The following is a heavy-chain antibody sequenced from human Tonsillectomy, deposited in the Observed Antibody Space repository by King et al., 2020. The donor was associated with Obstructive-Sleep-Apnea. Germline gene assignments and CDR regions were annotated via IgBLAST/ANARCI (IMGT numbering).Heavy chain of an antibody. CDR1: GISLRTSGVG. Sequence: LTLKESGPTLVKPTQTLTLTCTFPGISLRTSGVGVGWIRQPPGKALEWLALIYWDDDKRYRPSLKRRLTITKDTSKTQVVLTMTNMDPVDTATYYCAHILTVTASLNWFDPWGQGTLVTVSS. CDR2: IYWDDDK. CDR3: AHILTVTASLNWFDP. J-gene: IGHJ5*02. V-gene: IGHV2-5*02. D-gene: IGHD2-21*02.